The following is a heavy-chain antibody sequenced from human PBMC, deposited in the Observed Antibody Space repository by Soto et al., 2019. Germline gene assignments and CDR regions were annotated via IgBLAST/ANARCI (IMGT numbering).Heavy chain of an antibody. D-gene: IGHD7-27*01. CDR2: IYSGGSI. Sequence: SETLSLTCTVSGGSISSGDYYWSWIRQPPGKGLEWIGHIYSGGSIYNNPSLTSRVTISVDTSKNQFSLQLSSVSAADTAVYYCARGPSGDKVDYWGQGTLVTVSS. CDR3: ARGPSGDKVDY. V-gene: IGHV4-30-4*01. CDR1: GGSISSGDYY. J-gene: IGHJ4*02.